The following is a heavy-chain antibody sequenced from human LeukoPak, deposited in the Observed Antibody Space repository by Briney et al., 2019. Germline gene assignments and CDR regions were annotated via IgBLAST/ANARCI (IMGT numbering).Heavy chain of an antibody. D-gene: IGHD3-9*01. CDR1: GGSFSGYY. Sequence: PSETLSLTCAVYGGSFSGYYWSWIRQPPGKGLEWIGEINHSGSTNYNPSLKSRVTISVDTSKNQFSLKLSSVTAADTAVYYCARGSDYDILTGYYTSLDYWGQGTLVTVPS. CDR2: INHSGST. J-gene: IGHJ4*02. CDR3: ARGSDYDILTGYYTSLDY. V-gene: IGHV4-34*01.